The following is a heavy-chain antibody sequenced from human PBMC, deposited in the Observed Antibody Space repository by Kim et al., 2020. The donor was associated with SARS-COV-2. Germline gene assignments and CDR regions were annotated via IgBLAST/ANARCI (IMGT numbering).Heavy chain of an antibody. D-gene: IGHD1-26*01. V-gene: IGHV1-18*01. CDR3: ARDAVVGATNYY. J-gene: IGHJ4*02. Sequence: NYAQKLQGRVAMTTDTATSTAYMELSSLRSDDTAVYYCARDAVVGATNYYWGQGTLVTVSS.